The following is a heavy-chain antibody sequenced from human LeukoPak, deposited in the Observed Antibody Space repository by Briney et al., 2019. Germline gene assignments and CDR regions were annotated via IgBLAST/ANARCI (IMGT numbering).Heavy chain of an antibody. Sequence: PGGSLRLSCAASGFTFSSYAMSWVRQAPGKGLEWVSYISSSGSTIYYADSVKGRFTISRDNAKNSLYLQMNSLRAEDTAVHYCARVNWGNDAFDIWGQGTMVTVSS. CDR3: ARVNWGNDAFDI. J-gene: IGHJ3*02. CDR1: GFTFSSYA. CDR2: ISSSGSTI. D-gene: IGHD7-27*01. V-gene: IGHV3-48*04.